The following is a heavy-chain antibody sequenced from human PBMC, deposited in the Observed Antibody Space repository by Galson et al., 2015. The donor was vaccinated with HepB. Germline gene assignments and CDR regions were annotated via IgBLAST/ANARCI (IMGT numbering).Heavy chain of an antibody. Sequence: TLSLTCTVSGGSISSGGYYWSWIRQHPGKGLEWIGYIYYSGSTYYNPSLKSRVTISVDTSKNQFSLKLSSVTAADTAVYYCARVVAYCGGDCAIHFDYWGQGTLVTVSS. CDR1: GGSISSGGYY. V-gene: IGHV4-31*03. CDR3: ARVVAYCGGDCAIHFDY. D-gene: IGHD2-21*02. J-gene: IGHJ4*02. CDR2: IYYSGST.